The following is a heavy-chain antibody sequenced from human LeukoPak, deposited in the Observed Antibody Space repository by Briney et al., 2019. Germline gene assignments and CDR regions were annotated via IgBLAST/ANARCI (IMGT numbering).Heavy chain of an antibody. CDR1: GESFSGFY. D-gene: IGHD2-2*01. J-gene: IGHJ4*02. CDR3: ARDLAYCRSTSCPSDY. Sequence: SETLSLTCAVYGESFSGFYWSWIRQPPGKGLEWIGEINHSGGTNYNPSLKSRVTISVDTSKSQFSLKLSSVTAADTAMYYCARDLAYCRSTSCPSDYWGQGTLVTVSS. CDR2: INHSGGT. V-gene: IGHV4-34*01.